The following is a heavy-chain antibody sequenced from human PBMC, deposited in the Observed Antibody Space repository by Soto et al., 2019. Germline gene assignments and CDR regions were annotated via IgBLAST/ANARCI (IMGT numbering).Heavy chain of an antibody. CDR1: GGSISSYY. V-gene: IGHV4-59*01. CDR3: ARATGNLPWNYCDY. D-gene: IGHD1-1*01. CDR2: IYYSGST. J-gene: IGHJ4*02. Sequence: SETLSLTCTVSGGSISSYYWSWIRQPPGKGLEWIGYIYYSGSTNYNPSRKSRVTISVDTSKNQFSLKLSSVTAADTAVYYCARATGNLPWNYCDYWGQGTLVTVSS.